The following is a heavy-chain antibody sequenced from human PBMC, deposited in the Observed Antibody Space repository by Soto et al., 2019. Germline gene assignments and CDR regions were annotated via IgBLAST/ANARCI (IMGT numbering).Heavy chain of an antibody. CDR1: GGTFSSYA. CDR3: ARRMYSSGWYDPFDY. V-gene: IGHV1-69*06. Sequence: ASVKVSCKASGGTFSSYAISWVRQAPGQGLEWMGGIIPIFGTANYAQKFQGRVTITADKSTSTAYMELSSLRSEDTAVYYCARRMYSSGWYDPFDYWGQGTLVTVSS. J-gene: IGHJ4*02. D-gene: IGHD6-19*01. CDR2: IIPIFGTA.